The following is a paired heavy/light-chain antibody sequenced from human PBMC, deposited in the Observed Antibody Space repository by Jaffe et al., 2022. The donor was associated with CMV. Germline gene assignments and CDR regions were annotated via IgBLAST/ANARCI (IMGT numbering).Heavy chain of an antibody. Sequence: EVQLLESGGGLVQPGGSLRLSCAASGFTFSSYAMSWVRQAPGKGLEWVSAISGSGGSTYYADSVKGRFTISRDNSKNTLYLQMNSLRAEDTAVYYCASHLLTTVTHYYYGMDVWGQGTTVTVSS. J-gene: IGHJ6*02. CDR1: GFTFSSYA. CDR3: ASHLLTTVTHYYYGMDV. CDR2: ISGSGGST. V-gene: IGHV3-23*01. D-gene: IGHD4-17*01.
Light chain of an antibody. J-gene: IGKJ3*01. V-gene: IGKV3-20*01. Sequence: EIVLTQSPGTLSLSPGERATLSCRASQSVSSSYLAWYQQKPGQAPRLLIYGASSRATGIPDRFSGSGSGTDFTLTISRLEPEDFAVYYCQQYGSSPVFTFGPGTKVDIK. CDR3: QQYGSSPVFT. CDR2: GAS. CDR1: QSVSSSY.